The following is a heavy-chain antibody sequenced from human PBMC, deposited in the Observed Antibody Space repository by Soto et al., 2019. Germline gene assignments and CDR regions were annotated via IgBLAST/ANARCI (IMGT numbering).Heavy chain of an antibody. Sequence: PGGSLRLSCAASGFTFSSYAMSWVRQAPGKGLEWVSAISGSGGSTYYADSVKGRFTISRDNSKNTLYLQVNSLRAEDTAVYYCAKRRYSGYDSDYYYYYGMDVWGQGTTVTVSS. D-gene: IGHD5-12*01. CDR1: GFTFSSYA. J-gene: IGHJ6*02. CDR3: AKRRYSGYDSDYYYYYGMDV. V-gene: IGHV3-23*01. CDR2: ISGSGGST.